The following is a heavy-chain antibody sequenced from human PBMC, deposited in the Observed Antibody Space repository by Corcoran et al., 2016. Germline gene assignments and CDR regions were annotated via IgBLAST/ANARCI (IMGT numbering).Heavy chain of an antibody. CDR2: IYSGGST. Sequence: EVQLVESGGGLIQPGGSLRLSCAASGFTVSSNYMSWVRQAPGKGLEWVSVIYSGGSTYYADSVKGRFTISRDNSKNKLYLQMNSLRAEETAVYYWAAQGPGGATLERDYWGQGTLVTVSS. CDR3: AAQGPGGATLERDY. CDR1: GFTVSSNY. J-gene: IGHJ4*02. V-gene: IGHV3-53*01. D-gene: IGHD1-26*01.